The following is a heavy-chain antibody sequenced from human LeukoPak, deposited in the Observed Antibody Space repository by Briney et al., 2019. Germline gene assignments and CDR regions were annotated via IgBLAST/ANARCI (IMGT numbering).Heavy chain of an antibody. CDR1: GGSVSSGSYY. CDR3: ARAEDHYYYYYYMDV. J-gene: IGHJ6*03. V-gene: IGHV4-61*01. Sequence: SETLSLTCTVSGGSVSSGSYYWSWIRQPPGKGLEWIGYIYYSGSTNYNPSLKSRVTISVDTSKNQFSLKLSSVTAADTAVYYCARAEDHYYYYYYMDVWGKGTTVTVSS. CDR2: IYYSGST.